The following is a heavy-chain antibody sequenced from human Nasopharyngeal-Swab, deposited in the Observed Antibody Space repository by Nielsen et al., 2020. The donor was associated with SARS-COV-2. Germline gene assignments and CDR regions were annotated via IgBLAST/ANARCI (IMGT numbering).Heavy chain of an antibody. V-gene: IGHV3-9*01. J-gene: IGHJ4*02. D-gene: IGHD6-19*01. Sequence: SLKISCAASGFTFDDYAMHWVRQAPGKGLEWVSGISWNSGSIGYADSVKDRFTISRDNAKNSLYLQMNSLRAEDTALYYCAKDISSGWKPAYYFDYWGQGTLVTVSS. CDR1: GFTFDDYA. CDR2: ISWNSGSI. CDR3: AKDISSGWKPAYYFDY.